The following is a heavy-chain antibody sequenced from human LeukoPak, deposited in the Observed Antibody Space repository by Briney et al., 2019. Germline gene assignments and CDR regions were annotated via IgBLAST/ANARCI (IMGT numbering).Heavy chain of an antibody. CDR2: INPNSGGT. Sequence: GASVKVSCKASGYTFTGYYMHWVRQAPGQGLEWMGWINPNSGGTNYAQKFQGRVTMTRDTSISTAYMELSRLRSDDTAVYYCARLRYSPYYYYYGMDVWGQGTTVTVSS. D-gene: IGHD3-9*01. V-gene: IGHV1-2*02. J-gene: IGHJ6*02. CDR3: ARLRYSPYYYYYGMDV. CDR1: GYTFTGYY.